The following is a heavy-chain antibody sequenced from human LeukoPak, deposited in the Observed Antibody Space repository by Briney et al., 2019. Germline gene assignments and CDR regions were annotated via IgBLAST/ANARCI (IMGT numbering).Heavy chain of an antibody. CDR1: GLTFSNSW. V-gene: IGHV3-74*01. J-gene: IGHJ5*02. CDR3: ARGLGLRGST. CDR2: MYGDMRDI. Sequence: PGGSLRLSCEASGLTFSNSWTHWVRQIPGKGLVWVSRMYGDMRDISYADSVKGRFTISRDNAKNTVYLQMNSLRGEDTAVYYCARGLGLRGSTWGQGTLVTVSS. D-gene: IGHD5-12*01.